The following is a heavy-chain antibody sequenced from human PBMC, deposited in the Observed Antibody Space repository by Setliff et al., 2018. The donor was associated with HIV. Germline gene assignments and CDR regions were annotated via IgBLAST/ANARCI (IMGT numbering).Heavy chain of an antibody. V-gene: IGHV1-18*01. J-gene: IGHJ4*02. CDR3: ARADYGDHLDY. D-gene: IGHD4-17*01. CDR1: GYTFNNYG. CDR2: INTHSGYT. Sequence: ASVKVSCKASGYTFNNYGISWVRQAPGQGLEWMGWINTHSGYTNYAQNVQGRVTVTRDTSITTAYMALSRLSSDDTAVYYCARADYGDHLDYWGQGMLVTVSS.